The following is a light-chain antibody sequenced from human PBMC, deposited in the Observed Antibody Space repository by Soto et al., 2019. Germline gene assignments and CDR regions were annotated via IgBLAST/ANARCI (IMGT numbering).Light chain of an antibody. CDR3: QQYGISPKT. CDR2: GAS. J-gene: IGKJ1*01. CDR1: QSVSNDY. V-gene: IGKV3-20*01. Sequence: EIVLTQSPGILSLSPGERATLSCRASQSVSNDYLGWYQQEPGRAPRLLIYGASSRAAGIPDRFSGSGSGTDFTLTITRLEPEDFAVYYCQQYGISPKTFGQGTKVEIK.